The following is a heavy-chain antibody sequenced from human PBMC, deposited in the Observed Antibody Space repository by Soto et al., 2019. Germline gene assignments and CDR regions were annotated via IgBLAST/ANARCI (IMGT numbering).Heavy chain of an antibody. CDR3: ATQFHHCGGDCYRGPYFGMDV. CDR2: IIPIFGTA. Sequence: SVKVSCKASGGTFSSYAISWVRQAPGQGLEWMGGIIPIFGTANYAQKFQGRVTITAGKSTSTAYMELSSLRSDDTAVYYCATQFHHCGGDCYRGPYFGMDVWGQGTTVTSP. CDR1: GGTFSSYA. J-gene: IGHJ6*02. D-gene: IGHD2-21*02. V-gene: IGHV1-69*06.